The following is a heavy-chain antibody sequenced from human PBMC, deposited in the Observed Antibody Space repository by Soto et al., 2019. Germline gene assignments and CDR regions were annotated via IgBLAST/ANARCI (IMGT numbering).Heavy chain of an antibody. Sequence: QVQLQESGPGLVKPSQTLSLTCAISGDSVSSNSAAWNWIRQSPSRGLEWLGRTYYRSRWSNDYAVSVRSRITVNPDTSKNQFSLQLTSVTPEDTAVYYCAGTTSHYWYYMDVWGKGTTVTVSS. J-gene: IGHJ6*03. CDR3: AGTTSHYWYYMDV. CDR2: TYYRSRWSN. CDR1: GDSVSSNSAA. V-gene: IGHV6-1*01. D-gene: IGHD1-7*01.